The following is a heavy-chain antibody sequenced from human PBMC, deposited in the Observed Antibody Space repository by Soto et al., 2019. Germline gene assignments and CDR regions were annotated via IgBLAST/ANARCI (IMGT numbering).Heavy chain of an antibody. CDR3: ARDSRIPYDP. CDR2: IIASNGNT. J-gene: IGHJ5*02. Sequence: ASVKVSCKASGGTFSSYAISWVRQAPGQRLEWMGWIIASNGNTKYSQKFQGRVTITRDTSASTAYMELSSLRSEDTAVYYCARDSRIPYDPWGQGTLVTVSS. V-gene: IGHV1-3*01. CDR1: GGTFSSYA.